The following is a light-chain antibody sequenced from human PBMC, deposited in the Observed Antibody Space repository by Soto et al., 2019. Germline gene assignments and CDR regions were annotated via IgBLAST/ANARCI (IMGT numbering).Light chain of an antibody. CDR2: GNS. J-gene: IGLJ1*01. CDR3: QSYDSSLRGSV. CDR1: SSNIGAGHD. Sequence: QSVLTQPPSVSGAPGQRVTISCTGSSSNIGAGHDVHWYQQLPGTAPKLLIYGNSNRPSGVPDRFSGSKSGTSASLAITGLQAEDEADYYCQSYDSSLRGSVFGTGTKVTVL. V-gene: IGLV1-40*01.